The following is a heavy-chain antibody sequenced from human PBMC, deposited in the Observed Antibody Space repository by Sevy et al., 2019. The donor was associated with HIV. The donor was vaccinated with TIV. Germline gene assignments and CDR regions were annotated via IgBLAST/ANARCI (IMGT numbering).Heavy chain of an antibody. J-gene: IGHJ3*02. V-gene: IGHV4-34*01. CDR3: AREGTATVGQNAFDI. CDR1: GGSFSSYY. Sequence: SETLSLTCVVYGGSFSSYYWSWIRQAPGKGLEWIGQINQSGSTNYNPSLKSRVTISVDTSKNQFSLKLSSVTAADTAVYYCAREGTATVGQNAFDIWGQWTMVTVSS. D-gene: IGHD1-1*01. CDR2: INQSGST.